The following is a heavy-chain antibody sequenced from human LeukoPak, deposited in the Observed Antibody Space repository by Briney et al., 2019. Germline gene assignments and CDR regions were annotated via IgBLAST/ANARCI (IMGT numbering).Heavy chain of an antibody. V-gene: IGHV3-48*03. CDR3: AREYCSGGSCYFDY. J-gene: IGHJ4*02. Sequence: PGGSLRLSCAASGFTFSSYWMNWVRQAPGKGLEWVSYISSSGSTIYYADSVKGRFTISRDNAKNSLYLQMNSLRAEDTAVYYCAREYCSGGSCYFDYWGQGTLVTVSS. D-gene: IGHD2-15*01. CDR2: ISSSGSTI. CDR1: GFTFSSYW.